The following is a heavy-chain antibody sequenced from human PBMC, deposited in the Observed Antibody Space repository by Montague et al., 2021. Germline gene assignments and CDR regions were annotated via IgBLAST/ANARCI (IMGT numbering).Heavy chain of an antibody. CDR1: GGSINDYY. V-gene: IGHV4-59*01. CDR3: ARAKDYMGVFGI. J-gene: IGHJ3*02. CDR2: FYYTGST. D-gene: IGHD4-11*01. Sequence: SETLSLTCSVSGGSINDYYWSWIRQPPGKGQDRIGYFYYTGSTKYNPSLGSRVLISVDTPKKQLSLKLNSVTAADTAVYYCARAKDYMGVFGIWGQGTMVTVSS.